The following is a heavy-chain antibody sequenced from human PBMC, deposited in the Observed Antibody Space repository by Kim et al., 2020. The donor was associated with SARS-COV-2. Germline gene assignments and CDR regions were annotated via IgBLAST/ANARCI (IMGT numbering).Heavy chain of an antibody. CDR3: ASHPWELPLDNWFDP. J-gene: IGHJ5*02. Sequence: SETLSLTCTVSGGSISSSSYYWGWIRQPPGKGLEWIGSIYYSGSTYYNPSLKSRVTISVDTSKNQFSLKLSSVTAADTAVYYCASHPWELPLDNWFDPWGQGTLVTVSS. D-gene: IGHD1-26*01. V-gene: IGHV4-39*01. CDR1: GGSISSSSYY. CDR2: IYYSGST.